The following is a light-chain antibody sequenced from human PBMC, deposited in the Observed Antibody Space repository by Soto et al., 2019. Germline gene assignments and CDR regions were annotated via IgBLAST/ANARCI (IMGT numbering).Light chain of an antibody. CDR2: GAS. CDR3: QQYNNWPPWT. Sequence: EIVMTQSPDTLSVSPGERATLSCRASQSVSSNLAWYQQKPGQAPRRLIYGASTRATGIPARFSGSGSGTEFTLTISSLQSEDFAVYYCQQYNNWPPWTFGQGTKVEIK. V-gene: IGKV3-15*01. CDR1: QSVSSN. J-gene: IGKJ1*01.